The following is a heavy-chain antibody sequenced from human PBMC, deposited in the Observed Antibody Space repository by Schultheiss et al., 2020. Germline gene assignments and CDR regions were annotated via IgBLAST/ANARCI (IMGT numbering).Heavy chain of an antibody. CDR3: AKDVVRYFFD. CDR2: ISGSGGST. Sequence: GGSLRLSCAASGFTFSDYYMSWIRQAPGKGLEWVSAISGSGGSTYYADSVKGRFTISRDNSKNTLYLQMNNLRAEDTAVYYCAKDVVRYFFDWGQGTLVTGSS. V-gene: IGHV3-23*01. J-gene: IGHJ4*02. D-gene: IGHD3-9*01. CDR1: GFTFSDYY.